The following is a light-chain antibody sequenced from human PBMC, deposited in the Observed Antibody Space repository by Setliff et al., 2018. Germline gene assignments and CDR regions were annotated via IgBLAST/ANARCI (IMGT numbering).Light chain of an antibody. CDR3: QSYGGSVSGYV. J-gene: IGLJ1*01. CDR1: SSDVGAYNC. CDR2: DVS. V-gene: IGLV2-14*01. Sequence: QSALTQPASVSGSPGQSITISCTGTSSDVGAYNCISWYQHHPDKAPKLLIYDVSNRPSGVPDRFSGSKSGTSASLAITGLQAEDEADYYCQSYGGSVSGYVFGTGTKVTVL.